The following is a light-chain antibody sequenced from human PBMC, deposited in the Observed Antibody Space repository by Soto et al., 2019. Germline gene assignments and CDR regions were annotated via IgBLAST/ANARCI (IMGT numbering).Light chain of an antibody. V-gene: IGLV3-1*01. CDR3: QAWDSSSYV. CDR1: KLGDKY. Sequence: SYELTQPPSVSVSPGQTASITCSGDKLGDKYACWYQQKPGQSPVAVIYQDSKRPSGIPERFSGSNSGNTATLTISGTQAMDEADYYCQAWDSSSYVFGTGTKLTVL. CDR2: QDS. J-gene: IGLJ1*01.